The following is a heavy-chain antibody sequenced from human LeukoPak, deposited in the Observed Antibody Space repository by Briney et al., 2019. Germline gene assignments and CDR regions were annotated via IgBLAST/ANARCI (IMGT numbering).Heavy chain of an antibody. CDR3: ARVLGGYDFDY. CDR1: GYTFTSYG. Sequence: ASVKVSCKASGYTFTSYGISWVRQAPGQGLEWMGWINPNSGGTNYAQKFQGRVTMTRDTSISTAYMELSRLRSNDTAVYYCARVLGGYDFDYWGQGTLVTVSS. J-gene: IGHJ4*02. CDR2: INPNSGGT. D-gene: IGHD5-18*01. V-gene: IGHV1-2*02.